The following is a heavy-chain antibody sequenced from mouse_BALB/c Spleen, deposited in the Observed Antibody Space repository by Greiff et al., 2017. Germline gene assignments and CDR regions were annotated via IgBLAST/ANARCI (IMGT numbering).Heavy chain of an antibody. CDR3: ARSGYYFDY. D-gene: IGHD3-1*01. CDR1: GYTFTSYT. J-gene: IGHJ2*01. Sequence: VQLQQSAAELARPGASVKMSCKASGYTFTSYTMHWVKQRPGQGLEWIGYINPSSGYTEYNQKFKDKTTLTADKSSSTAYMQLNSLTSEDSAVYYCARSGYYFDYWGQGTTLTVSS. V-gene: IGHV1-4*02. CDR2: INPSSGYT.